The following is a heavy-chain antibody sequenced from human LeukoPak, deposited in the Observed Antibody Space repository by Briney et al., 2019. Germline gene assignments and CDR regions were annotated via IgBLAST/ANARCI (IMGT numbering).Heavy chain of an antibody. D-gene: IGHD6-13*01. Sequence: GGSLRLSCAASGFTFSSYAMRWVRQAPGKGLEWVSAISGSGGRTYYADSVKGRFTISRDNSKNTLYLQMNSLRAEATAVYYCARRNIAAAALDYWGQGTPVTVSS. CDR1: GFTFSSYA. CDR3: ARRNIAAAALDY. V-gene: IGHV3-23*01. J-gene: IGHJ4*02. CDR2: ISGSGGRT.